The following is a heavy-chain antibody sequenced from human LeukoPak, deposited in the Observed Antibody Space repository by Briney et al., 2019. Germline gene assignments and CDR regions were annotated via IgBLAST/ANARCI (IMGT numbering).Heavy chain of an antibody. D-gene: IGHD3-3*01. CDR2: VIPIFGTA. V-gene: IGHV1-69*06. J-gene: IGHJ4*02. CDR1: GGTFSSYA. CDR3: ATNFWSSYYQFYYFDY. Sequence: RASVKVSCKASGGTFSSYAISWVRPAPGQGLEWMGRVIPIFGTANYAQKFQGRVTITADKSTSTAYMELSSLRSEDTAVYYCATNFWSSYYQFYYFDYWGQGTLVTVSS.